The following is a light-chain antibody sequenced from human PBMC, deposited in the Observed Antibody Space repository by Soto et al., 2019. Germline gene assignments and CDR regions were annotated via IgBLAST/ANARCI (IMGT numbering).Light chain of an antibody. Sequence: EIVLTQSPGTLSLSPGERATLSCRASQSVNSNYLVWYQQKPGQAPRLLIYGVSTRAAGITDRFSGSGSGTEFTLTISSLQPEDFATYYCQQVNVYPSTFGGGTKVDIK. V-gene: IGKV3-20*01. CDR3: QQVNVYPST. CDR2: GVS. J-gene: IGKJ4*01. CDR1: QSVNSNY.